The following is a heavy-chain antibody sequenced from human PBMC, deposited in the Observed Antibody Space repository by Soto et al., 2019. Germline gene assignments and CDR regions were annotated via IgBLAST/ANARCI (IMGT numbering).Heavy chain of an antibody. CDR1: GYTFTSYA. D-gene: IGHD2-21*02. J-gene: IGHJ4*02. Sequence: QVQLVQSGAEEKKPGASVKVSCKASGYTFTSYAMHWVRQAPGQRLEWMGWINAGNGNTKYSQKFQGRVTITSDTSSSTAYMELISLRSADTAVYYCARSIVVVTALDYWGQGTLVTVSS. CDR2: INAGNGNT. CDR3: ARSIVVVTALDY. V-gene: IGHV1-3*05.